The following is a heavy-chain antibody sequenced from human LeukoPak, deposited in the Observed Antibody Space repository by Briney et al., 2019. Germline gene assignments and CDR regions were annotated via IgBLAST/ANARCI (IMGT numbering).Heavy chain of an antibody. CDR3: ARDPTYSSGWYFDY. Sequence: GASVKVSCKASGGTFSSYATSWVRQAPGQGLEWMGGIIPIFGTANYAQKFQGRVTITADESTSTAYMELSSLRSEDTAVYYCARDPTYSSGWYFDYWGQGTLVTVSS. CDR1: GGTFSSYA. V-gene: IGHV1-69*13. D-gene: IGHD6-19*01. J-gene: IGHJ4*02. CDR2: IIPIFGTA.